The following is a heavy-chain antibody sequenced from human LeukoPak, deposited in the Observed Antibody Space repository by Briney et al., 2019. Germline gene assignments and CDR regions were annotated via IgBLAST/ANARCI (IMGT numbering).Heavy chain of an antibody. CDR3: ARSVTPTPAFDS. CDR1: GGSVSSHY. Sequence: SETLPLTCTVSGGSVSSHYWSWIRQPPGKRLEWIGYVHYSGSTVYKSSLRGRVTISADMSMNQFSLKLSSVTAADTAIYYCARSVTPTPAFDSWGQGTLVAVSS. D-gene: IGHD4-23*01. CDR2: VHYSGST. V-gene: IGHV4-59*02. J-gene: IGHJ4*02.